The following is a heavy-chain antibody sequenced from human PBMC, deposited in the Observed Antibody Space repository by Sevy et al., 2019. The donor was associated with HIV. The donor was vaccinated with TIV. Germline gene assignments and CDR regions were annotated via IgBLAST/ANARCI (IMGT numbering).Heavy chain of an antibody. Sequence: GGSLRLSCVASAFTFSTYGMHWVRQAPGKGLEWVSVISFDGSHKYYADSVKGRCTVSRDNSKNTLSLQMNSLRAEDTDVYHCARDLRPHLLYSDFWSGYSGMDVWGQGTTVTVSS. D-gene: IGHD3-3*01. J-gene: IGHJ6*02. CDR3: ARDLRPHLLYSDFWSGYSGMDV. CDR1: AFTFSTYG. V-gene: IGHV3-30*03. CDR2: ISFDGSHK.